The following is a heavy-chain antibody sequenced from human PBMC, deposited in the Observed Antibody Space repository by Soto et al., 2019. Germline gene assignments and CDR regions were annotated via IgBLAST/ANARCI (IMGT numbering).Heavy chain of an antibody. V-gene: IGHV3-30*14. CDR2: ISFDGSNK. CDR3: ARSSTHCSSTTCYADHYYYGLDV. Sequence: LRLSCAASGFTFSSYAMHWVRQAPGKGLEWVAVISFDGSNKYYADSVKGRFTISRDNSKNTLYLQMNSLRAEDTALYYCARSSTHCSSTTCYADHYYYGLDVWGQGTTVTVSS. CDR1: GFTFSSYA. J-gene: IGHJ6*02. D-gene: IGHD2-2*01.